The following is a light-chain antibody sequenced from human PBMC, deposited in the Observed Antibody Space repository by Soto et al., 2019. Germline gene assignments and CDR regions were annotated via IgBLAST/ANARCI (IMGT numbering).Light chain of an antibody. Sequence: EIVLTQSPATLSLSPGERATLSCRASQSVRSYLAWYRQKPGQAPRLLIYDASNRATGIPDRFSGSESGTDFTLTISSLEPEEFAVYYCQQRGSWPQFTFGPGTKVDIK. CDR1: QSVRSY. CDR3: QQRGSWPQFT. V-gene: IGKV3-11*01. J-gene: IGKJ3*01. CDR2: DAS.